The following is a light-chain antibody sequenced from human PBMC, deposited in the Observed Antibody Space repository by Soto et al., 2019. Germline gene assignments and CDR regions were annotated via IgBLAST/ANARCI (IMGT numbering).Light chain of an antibody. CDR2: DAS. J-gene: IGKJ5*01. V-gene: IGKV1-17*01. CDR1: QGIRND. CDR3: QQRSNWRPIT. Sequence: IQKTQSPSSLSASVGDRVTITCRASQGIRNDLGWYQQKPGKAPKLLIYDASSLESGVPSRFSGSGSGTEFTLTISSLEPEDFAVYYCQQRSNWRPITFGQGTRLEIK.